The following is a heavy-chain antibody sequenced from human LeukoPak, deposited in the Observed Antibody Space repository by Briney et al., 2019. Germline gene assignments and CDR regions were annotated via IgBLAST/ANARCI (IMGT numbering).Heavy chain of an antibody. D-gene: IGHD6-19*01. Sequence: ASVKVSCKASGYTFTNYVMHWVRQAPGQRLEWMGWINAGTGYTKYSQNSQGRVTFSRDESASTAYMELSSLRSEDTAVYYCAKDLMDTSAWYGAFDIWGQGTMVTVSS. CDR3: AKDLMDTSAWYGAFDI. J-gene: IGHJ3*02. CDR1: GYTFTNYV. CDR2: INAGTGYT. V-gene: IGHV1-3*01.